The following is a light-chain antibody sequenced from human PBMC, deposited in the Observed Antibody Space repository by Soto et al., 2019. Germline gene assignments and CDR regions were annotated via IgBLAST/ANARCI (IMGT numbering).Light chain of an antibody. J-gene: IGKJ3*01. CDR1: HGVSGW. CDR3: QQGKTFPFT. V-gene: IGKV1-12*01. CDR2: TVS. Sequence: IQMTQSPSSVSASVGDTVTLSCQTSHGVSGWLAWYQQKPGKAPTLLIYTVSNLQSGVPSRFSRSGSGTDFSLTITNPQPQDFATYFCQQGKTFPFTFGPGTKVEVK.